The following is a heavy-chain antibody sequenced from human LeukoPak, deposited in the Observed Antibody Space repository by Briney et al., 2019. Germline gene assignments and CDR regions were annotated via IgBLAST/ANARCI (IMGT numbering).Heavy chain of an antibody. D-gene: IGHD6-6*01. CDR1: GYSFTSYW. V-gene: IGHV5-51*01. CDR3: ARSIAAQRFDY. J-gene: IGHJ4*02. Sequence: GESLKISCKGSGYSFTSYWTGWVRQMPGKGLEGMGIIYPGDSDTRYSPSFQGQVTISADKSISTAYLQWSSLKASDTAMYYCARSIAAQRFDYWGQGTLVTVSS. CDR2: IYPGDSDT.